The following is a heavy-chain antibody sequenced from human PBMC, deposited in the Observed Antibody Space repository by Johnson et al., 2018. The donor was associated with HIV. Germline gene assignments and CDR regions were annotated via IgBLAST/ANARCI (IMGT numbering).Heavy chain of an antibody. D-gene: IGHD6-13*01. J-gene: IGHJ3*02. V-gene: IGHV3-33*01. Sequence: VQLLESGGGVVQPGGSLRLSCAASGFTFSSYGTHWVRQAPGKGLERVAVIWYDGSNKYYADSVKGRFTISRDNSKNTLYLQMNSLRAEDTAVYYCARDFIGIAGRRAFDIWGQGTMVTVSS. CDR3: ARDFIGIAGRRAFDI. CDR2: IWYDGSNK. CDR1: GFTFSSYG.